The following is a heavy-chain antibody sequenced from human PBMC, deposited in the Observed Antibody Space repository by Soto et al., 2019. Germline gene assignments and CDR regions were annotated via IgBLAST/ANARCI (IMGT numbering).Heavy chain of an antibody. CDR1: GITLSNAW. V-gene: IGHV3-15*01. CDR2: IKSKADGSTT. J-gene: IGHJ4*02. D-gene: IGHD3-16*01. Sequence: EVQLVESGGGLVKPGGSLRLSCEASGITLSNAWMTWFRQAPGKGLEWVGRIKSKADGSTTEYGSPVKDRFIISRDDSENTLDLQMHSLKTEDTAVYYCATPRPGSHGYGYWGQGTLVTVSS. CDR3: ATPRPGSHGYGY.